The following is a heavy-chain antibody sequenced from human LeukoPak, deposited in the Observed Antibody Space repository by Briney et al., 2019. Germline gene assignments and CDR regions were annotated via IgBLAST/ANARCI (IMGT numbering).Heavy chain of an antibody. CDR1: GISVSCYL. Sequence: GGPLRLSCAASGISVSCYLMTWVRPAPGKGLELLSLVGGSGESTEYADSAKGQFTISRDNSRNTLYLQTNSLRPEDTAVYYCALRGLLGAFHIWGQGTMVTVSS. CDR3: ALRGLLGAFHI. V-gene: IGHV3-23*01. CDR2: VGGSGEST. J-gene: IGHJ3*02. D-gene: IGHD2-15*01.